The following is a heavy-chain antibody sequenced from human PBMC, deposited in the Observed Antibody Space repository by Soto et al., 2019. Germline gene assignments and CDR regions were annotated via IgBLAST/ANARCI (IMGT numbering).Heavy chain of an antibody. V-gene: IGHV1-3*01. J-gene: IGHJ6*02. CDR1: GYTFTSYA. D-gene: IGHD3-3*01. CDR2: ISAGNGNT. CDR3: ARDLVLRFLEWSNYGMDV. Sequence: ASVKVSCKASGYTFTSYAMHWVRQAPGQRLEWMGWISAGNGNTKYSQKFQGRVTITRDTSASTAYMELSSLRSEDTAVYYCARDLVLRFLEWSNYGMDVWGQGTTVTVSS.